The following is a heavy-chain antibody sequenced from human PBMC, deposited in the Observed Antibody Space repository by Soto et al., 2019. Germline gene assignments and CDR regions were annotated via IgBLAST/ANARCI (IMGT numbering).Heavy chain of an antibody. CDR1: GFTFSIHA. CDR2: VSFDGSNK. J-gene: IGHJ5*02. D-gene: IGHD6-13*01. Sequence: QVQLVESGGGVVQPGRSLRLSCAASGFTFSIHAMHWVRQAPGKGLECVAIVSFDGSNKYYADSVKGRFTISRDNSKNTLYLQMSGLTPEDTAFYCCARDQTGITTAGGGRIDRWGQGTLVTVSS. CDR3: ARDQTGITTAGGGRIDR. V-gene: IGHV3-30-3*01.